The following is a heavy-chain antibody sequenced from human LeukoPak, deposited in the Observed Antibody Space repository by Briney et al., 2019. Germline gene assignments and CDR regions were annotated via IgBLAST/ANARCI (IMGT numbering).Heavy chain of an antibody. Sequence: ASVKVSCKASGGTFSSYAISWVRQAPGQGLEWMGGIIPIFGTANYAQKFQGRVTMTRNTSISTAYMELSSLRSEDTAVYYCARGGYSSSWYDYYYYYMDVWGKGTTVTISS. V-gene: IGHV1-69*05. CDR2: IIPIFGTA. CDR1: GGTFSSYA. CDR3: ARGGYSSSWYDYYYYYMDV. J-gene: IGHJ6*03. D-gene: IGHD6-13*01.